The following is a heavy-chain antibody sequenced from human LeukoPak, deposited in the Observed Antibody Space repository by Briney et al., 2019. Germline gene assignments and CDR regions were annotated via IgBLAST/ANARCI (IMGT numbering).Heavy chain of an antibody. CDR2: ISYRSKWYN. V-gene: IGHV6-1*01. CDR1: GDSVSSNSAA. J-gene: IGHJ4*02. Sequence: QTLSLTCAISGDSVSSNSAAWNWIRQSPSRGLEWLGRISYRSKWYNDYTVSVKSRITINTDTSKNQFSLQLNSVTPEDTAVYYCARGYDYVWGSYRYTSFDYWGQGTLVSVSS. CDR3: ARGYDYVWGSYRYTSFDY. D-gene: IGHD3-16*02.